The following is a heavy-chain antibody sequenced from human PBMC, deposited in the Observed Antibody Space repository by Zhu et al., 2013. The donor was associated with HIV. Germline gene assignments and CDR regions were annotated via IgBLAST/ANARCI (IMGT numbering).Heavy chain of an antibody. CDR3: ARDYFGSGSVMDV. CDR2: INPNTGVT. D-gene: IGHD3-10*01. CDR1: GYTFRKYY. V-gene: IGHV1-2*06. Sequence: QVQLVQSGSEVKKPGASVKVSCKASGYTFRKYYIHWVRQAPGQGLEYMGRINPNTGVTRYAQNSQATVSMTRDTSTDTAYLELSSLRSGDTAVYYCARDYFGSGSVMDVWGQGTTVTVSS. J-gene: IGHJ6*02.